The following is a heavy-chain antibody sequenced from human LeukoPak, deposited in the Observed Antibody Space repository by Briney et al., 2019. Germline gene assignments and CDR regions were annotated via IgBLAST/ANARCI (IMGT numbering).Heavy chain of an antibody. V-gene: IGHV1-18*01. J-gene: IGHJ3*02. CDR2: ISAYNGNT. Sequence: ASVKVSCKASGYTFTSYGISWVRQAPGQGLEWMGWISAYNGNTNYAQKFQGRVTMTTDTSTSTAYMELSSLRSEDTAVYYCARDLDGIAARGAFDIWGQGTMVTVSS. D-gene: IGHD6-6*01. CDR1: GYTFTSYG. CDR3: ARDLDGIAARGAFDI.